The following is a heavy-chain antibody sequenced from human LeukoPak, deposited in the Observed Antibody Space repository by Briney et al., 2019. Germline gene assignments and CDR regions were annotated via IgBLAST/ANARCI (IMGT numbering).Heavy chain of an antibody. D-gene: IGHD6-19*01. CDR2: ISGSGSST. V-gene: IGHV3-23*01. Sequence: GGSLRPSCAASGFTLSSYAMSWVRQAPGKGLEWVSAISGSGSSTFYADSVKGRFTISRDNSKNTLYLQMNSLRAEDTALYYCAKGDSSGWYKSNWFDPWGQGTLVTVSS. J-gene: IGHJ5*02. CDR3: AKGDSSGWYKSNWFDP. CDR1: GFTLSSYA.